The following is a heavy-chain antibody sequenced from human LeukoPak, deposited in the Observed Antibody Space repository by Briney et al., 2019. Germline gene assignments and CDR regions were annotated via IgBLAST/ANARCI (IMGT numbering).Heavy chain of an antibody. V-gene: IGHV4-39*07. CDR1: GGSISSSRDY. CDR2: IYYSGST. J-gene: IGHJ2*01. D-gene: IGHD6-13*01. Sequence: SETLSLTCTVSGGSISSSRDYWAWLRQPPGKGLEWIANIYYSGSTYYSPSLKSRVTMSVDTSKNQFSLKLSSVTAADTAVYYCARVSSSWYQDWYFDLWGRGTLVTVSS. CDR3: ARVSSSWYQDWYFDL.